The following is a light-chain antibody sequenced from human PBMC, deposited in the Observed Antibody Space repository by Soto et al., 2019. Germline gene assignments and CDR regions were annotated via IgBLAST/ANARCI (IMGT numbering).Light chain of an antibody. Sequence: DIQMTQSPSTLSASVGDRVTITCRASQSISTSLAWYQQKPGKAPKFLIYDASTLQSGVPSRFSGSGSGTEFTLTISSLRPDDFATYYCQQYKGYFPLTFGGGTKVDI. J-gene: IGKJ4*01. V-gene: IGKV1-5*01. CDR1: QSISTS. CDR3: QQYKGYFPLT. CDR2: DAS.